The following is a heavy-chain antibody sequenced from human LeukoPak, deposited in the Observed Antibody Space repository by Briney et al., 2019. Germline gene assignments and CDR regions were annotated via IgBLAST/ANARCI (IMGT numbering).Heavy chain of an antibody. V-gene: IGHV4-39*01. Sequence: PSETLSLTCTVSGGSISSSSYYWGWIRQPPGKGREWIGSIYYSGSTYYNPSLKSRVTISVDTSKNQFSLKLSSVTAADTAVYYCARQRVEVVIASIYFDYWGQGTLVTVSS. D-gene: IGHD2-21*01. CDR1: GGSISSSSYY. J-gene: IGHJ4*02. CDR3: ARQRVEVVIASIYFDY. CDR2: IYYSGST.